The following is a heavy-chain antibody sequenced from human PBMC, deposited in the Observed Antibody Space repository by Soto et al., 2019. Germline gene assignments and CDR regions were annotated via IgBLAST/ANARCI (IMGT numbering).Heavy chain of an antibody. Sequence: PSETLPLSCAVSGGSFSGHYWRWIRQPPAKGLEWIGEISHRGSTSYNPSLKRRVTISVDTSKNQFSLKLTSATAADTAFYYCARIQIPKTGIDLWRQGALVTVTS. J-gene: IGHJ4*02. V-gene: IGHV4-34*01. D-gene: IGHD1-1*01. CDR2: ISHRGST. CDR1: GGSFSGHY. CDR3: ARIQIPKTGIDL.